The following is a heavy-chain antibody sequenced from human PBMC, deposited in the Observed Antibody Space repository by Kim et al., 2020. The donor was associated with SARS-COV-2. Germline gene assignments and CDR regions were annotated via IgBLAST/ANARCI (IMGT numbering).Heavy chain of an antibody. D-gene: IGHD3-22*01. CDR1: GYTFTTYA. J-gene: IGHJ4*02. CDR3: ARSDSSGYLFDY. Sequence: ASVKVSCKASGYTFTTYAIHWVRQAPGQGLEWMGWIHTNTGNPTYAQNFRGRSVLSLDTSVSTAYLHISTLKAEDTAVYYCARSDSSGYLFDYWGKGTLV. V-gene: IGHV7-4-1*02. CDR2: IHTNTGNP.